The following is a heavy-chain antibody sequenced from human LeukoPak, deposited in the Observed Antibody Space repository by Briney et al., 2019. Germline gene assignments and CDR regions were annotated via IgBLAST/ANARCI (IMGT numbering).Heavy chain of an antibody. D-gene: IGHD3-22*01. J-gene: IGHJ4*02. CDR3: ARDYYDSSGYYYVWDY. Sequence: PGGSLRLSCAASGFTFSSYAMSWVRQAPGKGLEWVSAISGSGGSTYYADSVKGRFTISRDNSKNTLCLQMNSLRAEDTAVYYCARDYYDSSGYYYVWDYWGQGTLVTVSS. CDR1: GFTFSSYA. V-gene: IGHV3-23*01. CDR2: ISGSGGST.